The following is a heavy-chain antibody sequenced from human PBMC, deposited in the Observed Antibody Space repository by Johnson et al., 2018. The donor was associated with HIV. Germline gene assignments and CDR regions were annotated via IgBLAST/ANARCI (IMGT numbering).Heavy chain of an antibody. V-gene: IGHV3-30-3*01. D-gene: IGHD3-22*01. Sequence: QVQLLESGGGFVQPGGSLRLSCAASGFTFSSYAMHWVRQAPGKGLEWVAVISYDGSNKYYADSVKGRFTISRDNSKNTLYLQMNSLRAEDTAVYYCARGGYDAFDIWGQGTMVTVSS. CDR3: ARGGYDAFDI. CDR1: GFTFSSYA. J-gene: IGHJ3*02. CDR2: ISYDGSNK.